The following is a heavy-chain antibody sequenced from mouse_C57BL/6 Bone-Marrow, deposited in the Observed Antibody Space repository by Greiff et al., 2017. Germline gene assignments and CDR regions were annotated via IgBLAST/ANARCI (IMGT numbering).Heavy chain of an antibody. D-gene: IGHD2-4*01. J-gene: IGHJ4*01. CDR2: IKSNYGTT. V-gene: IGHV1-39*01. CDR1: GYSFTDYN. CDR3: ARGYDYDYAMDY. Sequence: EVKLQESGPELVKPGASVKISCKASGYSFTDYNMNWVKQSKGKSLEWIGVIKSNYGTTSYNQKLKGKATLTVDQSSSTAYMQLKSLTSEDSAVYYCARGYDYDYAMDYWGQGTSVTVSS.